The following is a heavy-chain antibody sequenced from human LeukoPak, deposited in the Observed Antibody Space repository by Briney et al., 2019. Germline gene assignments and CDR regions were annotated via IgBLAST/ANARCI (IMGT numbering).Heavy chain of an antibody. CDR1: GYTFTSYA. D-gene: IGHD5-12*01. CDR3: ARDHALAPRWLRLDNFDY. V-gene: IGHV1-3*01. Sequence: ASVKVSCKTSGYTFTSYAMHWVRQAPGQRLEWMGWIDAGNGNTKYSQKFQGRVTITRDTSAGTAYMEVSSLRSEDTAVYYCARDHALAPRWLRLDNFDYWGQGTLVTVSS. J-gene: IGHJ4*02. CDR2: IDAGNGNT.